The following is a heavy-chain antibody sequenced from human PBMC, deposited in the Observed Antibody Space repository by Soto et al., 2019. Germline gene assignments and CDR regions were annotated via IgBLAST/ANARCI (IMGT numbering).Heavy chain of an antibody. V-gene: IGHV3-15*01. CDR2: IKSKTDGRTT. J-gene: IGHJ4*02. CDR3: TTGPVYFDY. CDR1: GFTFSNAW. Sequence: GGSLRLSCAASGFTFSNAWMSWVRQAPGKGLEWVGRIKSKTDGRTTDYAAPVKGRFTISRDDSKNTLYLQMNSLKTEDTAVYYCTTGPVYFDYWGQGTLVTVSS.